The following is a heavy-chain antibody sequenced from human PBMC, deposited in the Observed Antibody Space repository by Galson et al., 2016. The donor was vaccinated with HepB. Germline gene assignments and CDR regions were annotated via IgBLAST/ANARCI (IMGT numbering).Heavy chain of an antibody. D-gene: IGHD3-3*01. V-gene: IGHV4-59*08. Sequence: TLSLTCTVSGGSISSNFWSWIRQPPGKGLEWIGYIYYSGNTNYNPSLKNRVTMSVDTSKNQFSLTLSSVTAADTAVYYCASLGNYNFWLGYPNYYYDHAMDGWGQGTTVTVS. J-gene: IGHJ6*02. CDR3: ASLGNYNFWLGYPNYYYDHAMDG. CDR2: IYYSGNT. CDR1: GGSISSNF.